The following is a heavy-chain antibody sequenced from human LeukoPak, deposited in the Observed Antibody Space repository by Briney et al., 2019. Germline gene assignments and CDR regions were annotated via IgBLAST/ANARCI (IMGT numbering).Heavy chain of an antibody. J-gene: IGHJ4*02. CDR1: GFTVSSNY. Sequence: GGSLRLSCAASGFTVSSNYMSWVRQAPGKGLEWVSVIYSGGSTYYADSVKGRFTISRDNSKNTLYLQMNSLRAEDTAVYYCAREQESCSGGSCYSSVDYWGQGTLSPSPQ. CDR2: IYSGGST. CDR3: AREQESCSGGSCYSSVDY. V-gene: IGHV3-53*01. D-gene: IGHD2-15*01.